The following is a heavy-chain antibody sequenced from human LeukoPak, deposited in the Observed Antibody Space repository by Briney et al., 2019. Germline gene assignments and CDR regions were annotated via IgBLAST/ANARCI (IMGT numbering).Heavy chain of an antibody. V-gene: IGHV3-23*01. CDR3: ARVPMYGDYFDY. CDR1: GFTFSSYA. J-gene: IGHJ4*02. Sequence: GGSLRLSCAASGFTFSSYAMHWVRQAPGKGLEWVSAISGSGGSTYYADSVKGRFTIFRDNSKNTLYLQMNSLRAEDTAVYYCARVPMYGDYFDYWGQGTLVTVSS. D-gene: IGHD3-10*02. CDR2: ISGSGGST.